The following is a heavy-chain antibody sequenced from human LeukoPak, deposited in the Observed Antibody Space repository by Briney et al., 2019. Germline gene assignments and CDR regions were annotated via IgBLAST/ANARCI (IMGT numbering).Heavy chain of an antibody. J-gene: IGHJ5*02. CDR1: GGTFSSYA. Sequence: ASVKVSCKASGGTFSSYAISWVRQAPGQGLEWMGRIIPIFGIANYAQKFQGRVTITADKPTSKAYMELSSLRSEDTAVYYCARGGGIVVVPAAIVSLQYNWFDPWGQGTLVTVSS. V-gene: IGHV1-69*04. CDR2: IIPIFGIA. CDR3: ARGGGIVVVPAAIVSLQYNWFDP. D-gene: IGHD2-2*01.